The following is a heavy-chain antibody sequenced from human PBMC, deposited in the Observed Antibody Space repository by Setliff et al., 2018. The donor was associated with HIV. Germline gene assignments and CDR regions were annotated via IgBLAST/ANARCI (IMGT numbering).Heavy chain of an antibody. Sequence: SVKVSCKASGGTFSSYAISWVRQAPGQGLEWMGGIIPIFGTANYAQKFQGRVTITADESTSTAYMELSSLRSEDTAVYYCARGKVLRGNILYYWGQGTLVTVSS. J-gene: IGHJ4*02. V-gene: IGHV1-69*13. CDR1: GGTFSSYA. D-gene: IGHD2-8*01. CDR2: IIPIFGTA. CDR3: ARGKVLRGNILYY.